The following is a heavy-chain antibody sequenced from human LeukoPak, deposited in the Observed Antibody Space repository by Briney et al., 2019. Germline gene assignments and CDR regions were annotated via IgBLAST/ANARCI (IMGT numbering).Heavy chain of an antibody. D-gene: IGHD3-9*01. V-gene: IGHV4-38-2*02. CDR2: IYHTGST. CDR3: ARGRRYLDWLTVWYFDY. J-gene: IGHJ4*02. CDR1: GYSISSGYY. Sequence: SETLSLTCTVSGYSISSGYYWGWIRQPPGKGLEWIGSIYHTGSTYYNPSLKSRVTISVDTSKNQFSLKLSSVTAADTAVYYCARGRRYLDWLTVWYFDYWGQGTLVTVSS.